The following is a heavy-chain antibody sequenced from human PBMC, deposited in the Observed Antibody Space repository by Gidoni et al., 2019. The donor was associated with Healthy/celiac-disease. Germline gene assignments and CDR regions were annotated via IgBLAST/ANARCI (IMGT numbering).Heavy chain of an antibody. CDR2: ISSSGSTI. J-gene: IGHJ4*02. V-gene: IGHV3-48*03. Sequence: EVQLVESGGGLVQPGGSLRLSCAASGFTFSSYEMNWVRQAPGKGPEWVSYISSSGSTIYYADSVKCRFTISRDNAKNSLYLQMNSLRAEDTAVYYCASCEYSGYGLDYWGQGTLVTVSS. CDR3: ASCEYSGYGLDY. D-gene: IGHD5-12*01. CDR1: GFTFSSYE.